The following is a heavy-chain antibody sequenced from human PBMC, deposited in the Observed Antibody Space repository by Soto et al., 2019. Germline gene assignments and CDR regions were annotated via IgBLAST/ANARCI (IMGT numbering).Heavy chain of an antibody. CDR3: ASPTLGAFDI. V-gene: IGHV4-39*01. Sequence: SDTLSLTCTVSGGCISKSNYFWGWIRQPPGKGLEWIGSIYYSGSTSYNSSLKSRVTISVDTSKNQFSLRLSSVTAADTAVYYCASPTLGAFDIWGQGTKVTVSS. J-gene: IGHJ3*02. D-gene: IGHD3-16*01. CDR1: GGCISKSNYF. CDR2: IYYSGST.